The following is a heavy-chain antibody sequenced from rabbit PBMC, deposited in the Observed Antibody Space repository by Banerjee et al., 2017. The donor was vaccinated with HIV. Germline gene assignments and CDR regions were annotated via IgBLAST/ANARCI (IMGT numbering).Heavy chain of an antibody. Sequence: QQQLEESGGGLVKPGGTLTLTCKASGIDFSSYYYMCWVRQAPGKGLEWIACIYTGSSGNTYYASWAKGRFTISKTSSTTVTLQMTSLTAADTATYFCARDRVYSNSAGYSYDLWGQGTLVTVS. CDR3: ARDRVYSNSAGYSYDL. V-gene: IGHV1S45*01. CDR2: IYTGSSGNT. CDR1: GIDFSSYYY. J-gene: IGHJ3*01. D-gene: IGHD7-1*01.